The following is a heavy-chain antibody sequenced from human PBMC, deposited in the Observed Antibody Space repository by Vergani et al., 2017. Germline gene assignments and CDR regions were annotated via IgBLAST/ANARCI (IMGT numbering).Heavy chain of an antibody. D-gene: IGHD2-21*01. CDR3: ARDGGEYDKDALDV. J-gene: IGHJ3*01. Sequence: QLQLQESGPGLVKPSETLSLTCTVSGGSISSSSYYWGWIRQPPGKGLEWIGSIYTSGATNYNPSLRSRAIMSVDASKKQFSLKLTSGTAADTAVYYCARDGGEYDKDALDVWGQGTKVTVTS. V-gene: IGHV4-39*07. CDR1: GGSISSSSYY. CDR2: IYTSGAT.